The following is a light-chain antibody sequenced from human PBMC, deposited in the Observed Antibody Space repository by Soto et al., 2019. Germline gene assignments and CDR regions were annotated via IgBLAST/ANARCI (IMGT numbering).Light chain of an antibody. CDR1: SSDVGAYNY. CDR2: EVS. V-gene: IGLV2-14*01. J-gene: IGLJ1*01. Sequence: QSALTQPASVSGSPGQSITISCTGTSSDVGAYNYVSWYQQQSGKAPKLMIHEVSNRPSGVSNRFSGSKSGNTASLTISGLQAEDEADYYCTSYTTIGTLDLFGTGTKVTVL. CDR3: TSYTTIGTLDL.